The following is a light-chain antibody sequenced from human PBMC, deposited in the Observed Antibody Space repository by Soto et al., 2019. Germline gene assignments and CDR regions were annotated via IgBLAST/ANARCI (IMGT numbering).Light chain of an antibody. CDR3: QQYYSFRPT. CDR1: QSISSY. Sequence: DIQMTQSPSCLSASVLDRVTMTCRASQSISSYLNWYQQKPGKAPELLIYAASTLQSGVPSRFSGSGSGTDFTLTISCLQSEDFATYYCQQYYSFRPTFGQGTKVEIK. J-gene: IGKJ1*01. V-gene: IGKV1-39*01. CDR2: AAS.